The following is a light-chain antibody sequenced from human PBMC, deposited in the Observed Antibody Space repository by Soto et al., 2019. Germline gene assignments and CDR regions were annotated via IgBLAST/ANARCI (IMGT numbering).Light chain of an antibody. Sequence: QAVVTQEPSLTVSPGGTVTLTCGSSTGAVTSGHYPYWFQHKPGQAPRTLIYDTSNKHSWTPARFSGSLLGGKPALTLSGAQPEDEAEYFCLLSYGGARRVFGGGTKLTVL. CDR1: TGAVTSGHY. V-gene: IGLV7-46*01. CDR2: DTS. CDR3: LLSYGGARRV. J-gene: IGLJ2*01.